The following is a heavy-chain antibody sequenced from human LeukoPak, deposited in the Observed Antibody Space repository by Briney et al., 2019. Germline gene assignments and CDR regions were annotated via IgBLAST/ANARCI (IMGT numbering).Heavy chain of an antibody. CDR2: ISSSDSTI. CDR3: ASTPVVPDIGG. Sequence: GGSLRLSCAASGFTFSSYEMNWVRQAPGKGLEWVSYISSSDSTIYYADSVKGRFTISRDNAKNSLYLQMNSLRAEDTAVYYCASTPVVPDIGGWGQGTLVTVSS. V-gene: IGHV3-48*03. D-gene: IGHD2-15*01. CDR1: GFTFSSYE. J-gene: IGHJ4*02.